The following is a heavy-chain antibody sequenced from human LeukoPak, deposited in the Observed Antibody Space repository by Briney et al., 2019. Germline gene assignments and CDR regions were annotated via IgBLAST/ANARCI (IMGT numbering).Heavy chain of an antibody. CDR3: ARDLGLWFGELPAPWYFDL. CDR1: GFTFSSYG. Sequence: TGGSLRLSCAASGFTFSSYGMHWVRQAPGKGLEWVAFIRYDGSNKYYADSVKGRFTISRDNSKNTLYLQMNSLRAEDTAVYYCARDLGLWFGELPAPWYFDLWGRGTLVTVSS. D-gene: IGHD3-10*01. CDR2: IRYDGSNK. J-gene: IGHJ2*01. V-gene: IGHV3-30*02.